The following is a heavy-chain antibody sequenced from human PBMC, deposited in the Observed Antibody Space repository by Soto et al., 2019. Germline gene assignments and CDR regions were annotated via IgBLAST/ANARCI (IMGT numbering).Heavy chain of an antibody. D-gene: IGHD3-3*01. CDR3: AAGFGGDGFWSGYPIDY. V-gene: IGHV1-58*01. Sequence: SVKVSCKASGFTFTSSAVQWVRQARGQRLEWIGWIVVGSGNTNYAQKFQERVTITRDMCTSTAYMELSSLRSEDAAVYYCAAGFGGDGFWSGYPIDYWGQGTLVTVSS. J-gene: IGHJ4*02. CDR1: GFTFTSSA. CDR2: IVVGSGNT.